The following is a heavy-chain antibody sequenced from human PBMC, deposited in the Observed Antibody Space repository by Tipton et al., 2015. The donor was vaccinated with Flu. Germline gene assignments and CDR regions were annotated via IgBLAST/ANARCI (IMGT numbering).Heavy chain of an antibody. V-gene: IGHV4-34*01. Sequence: TLSLTCAVYGGSFSGYYWSWIRQPPGKGLEWIGEINHSGSTNYNPSLKSRVTISVDTSKNQFSLKLSSVTAADTAVYYCARRGYDYGGAFDIWGQGTMVTVSS. CDR2: INHSGST. D-gene: IGHD5-12*01. CDR1: GGSFSGYY. CDR3: ARRGYDYGGAFDI. J-gene: IGHJ3*02.